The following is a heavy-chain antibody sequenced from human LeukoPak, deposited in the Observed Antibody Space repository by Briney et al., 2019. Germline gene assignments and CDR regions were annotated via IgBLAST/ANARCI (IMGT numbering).Heavy chain of an antibody. J-gene: IGHJ4*02. Sequence: PGGSLRLSCAASGFTFSSYAMSWVRQAPGKGLEWVSAISGSGSSTYYADSVKGRFTISRDNSKNTLYLQMNSLRAEDTAVYYCAKDTPYYYDSSGYEYWGQGTLVTVSS. CDR1: GFTFSSYA. D-gene: IGHD3-22*01. CDR2: ISGSGSST. CDR3: AKDTPYYYDSSGYEY. V-gene: IGHV3-23*01.